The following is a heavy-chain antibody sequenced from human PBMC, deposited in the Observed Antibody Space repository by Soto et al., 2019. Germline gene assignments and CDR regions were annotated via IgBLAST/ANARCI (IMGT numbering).Heavy chain of an antibody. D-gene: IGHD2-2*01. J-gene: IGHJ4*02. CDR2: VYHSGST. Sequence: QVQLQESGPGLVKPSGTLSLTCAVSGGSISTSNWWSWVRQPPGKGLEWIGEVYHSGSTNYNPSFKSRVSMSVGKSTLQFSLKLPSVTAADTALYYCARTSTSVTRFDYWGQGSLVTVSS. CDR1: GGSISTSNW. CDR3: ARTSTSVTRFDY. V-gene: IGHV4-4*02.